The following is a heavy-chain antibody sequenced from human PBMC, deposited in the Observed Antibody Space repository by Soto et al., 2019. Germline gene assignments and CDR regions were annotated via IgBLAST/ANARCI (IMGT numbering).Heavy chain of an antibody. Sequence: EVQLLESGGDLVQPGGSLRLSCAASGFSFSSYAMVWVRQATGKGLEWVSVISGRGGSSYFADSVKGRFTISRDNYKNGLSLEMNSLRVEDTAKYFCAKGSIEYSASIDYWCQGTLVLVSS. CDR2: ISGRGGSS. CDR3: AKGSIEYSASIDY. CDR1: GFSFSSYA. J-gene: IGHJ4*02. V-gene: IGHV3-23*01. D-gene: IGHD5-12*01.